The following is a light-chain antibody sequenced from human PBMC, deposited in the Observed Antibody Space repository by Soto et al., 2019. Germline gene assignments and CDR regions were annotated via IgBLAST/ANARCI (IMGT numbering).Light chain of an antibody. Sequence: QSVLTQPPSASGTPGQRVTISCSGSSSNIGSNYVYWYQQLPGTAHTLLIYRNNQRHSGVPDRFSGSKSGTSASLAISGLRSEDEADYYCAAWDDSLSGVVFGVGTKLTVL. CDR1: SSNIGSNY. V-gene: IGLV1-47*01. CDR3: AAWDDSLSGVV. CDR2: RNN. J-gene: IGLJ2*01.